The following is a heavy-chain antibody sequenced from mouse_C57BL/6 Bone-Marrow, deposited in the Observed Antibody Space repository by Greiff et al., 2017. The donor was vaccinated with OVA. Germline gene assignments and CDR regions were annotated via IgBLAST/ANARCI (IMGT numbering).Heavy chain of an antibody. J-gene: IGHJ2*01. V-gene: IGHV5-4*01. CDR3: ARDHRGFFDY. CDR2: ISDGGSYT. Sequence: HLVESGGGLVKPGGSLKLSCAASGFTFSSYAMSWVRQTPEKRLEWVATISDGGSYTYYPDNVKGRFTISRDNAKNNLYLQMSHLKSEDTAMYYCARDHRGFFDYWGQGTTLTVSS. CDR1: GFTFSSYA.